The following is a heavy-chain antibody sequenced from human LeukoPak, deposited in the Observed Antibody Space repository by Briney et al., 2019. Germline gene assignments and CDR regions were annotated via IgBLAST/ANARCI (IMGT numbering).Heavy chain of an antibody. V-gene: IGHV3-23*01. D-gene: IGHD1/OR15-1a*01. CDR2: ISGSGGNT. CDR1: GFTFTSYA. CDR3: ARSSTISSRWFDP. Sequence: GGSLRLSCAASGFTFTSYAMSRVRQAPGKGLEWVSAISGSGGNTYYADSVKGRFTISRDNAKNSLYLQMNSLRDEDTAVYYCARSSTISSRWFDPWGQGTLVTVSS. J-gene: IGHJ5*02.